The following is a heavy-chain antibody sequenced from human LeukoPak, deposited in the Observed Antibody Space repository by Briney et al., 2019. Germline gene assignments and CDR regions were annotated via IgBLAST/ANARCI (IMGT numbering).Heavy chain of an antibody. D-gene: IGHD2-15*01. CDR2: ISSTSSYI. CDR3: ARVRGSLRDDAFDI. CDR1: GFTFSIYS. V-gene: IGHV3-21*06. J-gene: IGHJ3*02. Sequence: GGSLRLSCAASGFTFSIYSVTWVRQAPGKGLEWVASISSTSSYIYYADSVRGRFTISRDNAQYLAYLQMNSLRAEDTAVYYCARVRGSLRDDAFDIWGQGTMVTVSS.